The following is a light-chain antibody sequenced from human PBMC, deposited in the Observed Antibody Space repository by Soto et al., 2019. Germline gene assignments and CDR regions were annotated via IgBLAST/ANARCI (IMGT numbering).Light chain of an antibody. V-gene: IGKV3-15*01. CDR2: GAS. CDR1: QSVNSY. CDR3: QHYGTSQYT. J-gene: IGKJ2*01. Sequence: EIVMTQSPGTLSVSPGEGATLSCKASQSVNSYLAWYQQKPGQAPRLLIYGASTRATGVAARFSGSGSGTDFTLTISSLQSEDFAVFYCQHYGTSQYTFGQGTKVDIK.